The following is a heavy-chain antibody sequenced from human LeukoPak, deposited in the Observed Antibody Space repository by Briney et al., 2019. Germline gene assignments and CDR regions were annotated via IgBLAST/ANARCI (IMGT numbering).Heavy chain of an antibody. Sequence: PSETLSLTCTVSNGSISISSYYWGWIRQPPGEGLEWIGSIYYSASTYYNPSLKSRVTISVDTSKTQFSLKLSSVTAADTAVYYCARGRSRYGSEDYWGQGTLVTVSS. V-gene: IGHV4-39*07. CDR1: NGSISISSYY. CDR2: IYYSAST. J-gene: IGHJ4*02. D-gene: IGHD3-10*01. CDR3: ARGRSRYGSEDY.